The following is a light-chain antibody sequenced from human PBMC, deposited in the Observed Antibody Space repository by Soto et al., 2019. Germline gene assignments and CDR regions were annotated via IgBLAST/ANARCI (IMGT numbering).Light chain of an antibody. CDR3: QQYNNWPWT. CDR1: QSLSGSY. J-gene: IGKJ1*01. V-gene: IGKV3-20*01. CDR2: TAS. Sequence: IVLTQSPGTLSLSPGERATLSCRASQSLSGSYLAWYQQKPGQAPRLLMYTASTRAPGIPDRLSGSGSGTDFTLTISSLQSEDFAVYYCQQYNNWPWTFGQGTKVEIK.